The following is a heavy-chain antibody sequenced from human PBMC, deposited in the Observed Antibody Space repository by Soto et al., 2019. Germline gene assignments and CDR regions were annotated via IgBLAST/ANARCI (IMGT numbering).Heavy chain of an antibody. CDR1: GGTFSSYA. CDR3: ARAGGDPNTPPRAGPFDY. Sequence: QVQLVQSGAEVKKPGSSVKVSCKASGGTFSSYAISWVRQAPGQGLEWMGGIIPIFGTANYAQKFQGRVTITADEPTSTAYMELSSLRSEDTAVYYCARAGGDPNTPPRAGPFDYWGQGTLVTVSS. V-gene: IGHV1-69*01. CDR2: IIPIFGTA. J-gene: IGHJ4*02. D-gene: IGHD1-26*01.